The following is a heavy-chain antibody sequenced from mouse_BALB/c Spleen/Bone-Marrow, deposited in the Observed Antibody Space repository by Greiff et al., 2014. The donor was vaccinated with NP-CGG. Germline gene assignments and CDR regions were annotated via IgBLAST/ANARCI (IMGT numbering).Heavy chain of an antibody. CDR3: ARSEGIYYYGSSYALDY. J-gene: IGHJ4*01. Sequence: LVETGASVKISCKASDYSFTDYYMHWVKQTHGKSLEWIGYISCYNGATSYNQKFKGKATFTVDTSSSTAYMQFSSLTSEDSAVYCCARSEGIYYYGSSYALDYWGQGTSVTVSS. CDR2: ISCYNGAT. CDR1: DYSFTDYY. V-gene: IGHV1S34*01. D-gene: IGHD1-1*01.